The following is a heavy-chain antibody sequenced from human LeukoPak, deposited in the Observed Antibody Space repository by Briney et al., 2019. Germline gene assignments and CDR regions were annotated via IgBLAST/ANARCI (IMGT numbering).Heavy chain of an antibody. Sequence: GGSLRLSCAASGFTLRYYGMHWVRQAPGKGLEWVAFISYDGSKKRYADSVEDRFTISRNNSRNRLYVQVSSLRAEDTAVYYCAKESLDTEQRNYNYYGLDVWGQGTTVTVSS. V-gene: IGHV3-30*18. D-gene: IGHD1-1*01. J-gene: IGHJ6*02. CDR1: GFTLRYYG. CDR2: ISYDGSKK. CDR3: AKESLDTEQRNYNYYGLDV.